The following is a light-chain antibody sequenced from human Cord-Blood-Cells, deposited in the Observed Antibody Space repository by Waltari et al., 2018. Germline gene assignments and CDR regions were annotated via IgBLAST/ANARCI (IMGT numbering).Light chain of an antibody. Sequence: DIQMTQSPSSVSASVGDRVTITCRASKGISSWLAWYQQKPGKAPKLLTYAASSLQSGVPSRFSGSGSGTDFTLTISSLQPEEFATYYCQQANSFPRITFGGGTKVEIK. J-gene: IGKJ4*01. V-gene: IGKV1-12*01. CDR3: QQANSFPRIT. CDR2: AAS. CDR1: KGISSW.